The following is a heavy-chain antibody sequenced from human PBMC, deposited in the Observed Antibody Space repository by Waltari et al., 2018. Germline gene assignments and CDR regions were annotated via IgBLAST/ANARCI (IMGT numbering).Heavy chain of an antibody. J-gene: IGHJ4*02. D-gene: IGHD1-26*01. V-gene: IGHV4-39*01. CDR3: ARLDSRSGSYYFDY. Sequence: PGKGLEGSGNLYYSGSTYYNAALKSRVTTYIDTSKNQFSLKLSSGTAADTAVYFCARLDSRSGSYYFDYWGQGTLVTVSS. CDR2: LYYSGST.